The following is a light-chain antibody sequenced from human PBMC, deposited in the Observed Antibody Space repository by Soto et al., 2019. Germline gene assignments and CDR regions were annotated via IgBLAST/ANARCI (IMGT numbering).Light chain of an antibody. V-gene: IGKV1-5*03. J-gene: IGKJ1*01. CDR1: QTISSW. Sequence: DIQMTQSPSTLSGSVGDRVTITCRASQTISSWLAWYQQKPGKAPKLLIYKASTLKSGVPSRFSGSGSGTQFTLTISNLQPDDFATYYGQHYNSYSEAFGQGTKVELK. CDR3: QHYNSYSEA. CDR2: KAS.